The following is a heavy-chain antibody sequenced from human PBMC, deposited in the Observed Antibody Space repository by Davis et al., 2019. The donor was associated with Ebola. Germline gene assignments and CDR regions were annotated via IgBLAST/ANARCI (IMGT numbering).Heavy chain of an antibody. CDR3: ARGVSWNDAFDY. D-gene: IGHD1-1*01. Sequence: AASVKVSCKASGGTFSSYAISWVRQAPGQGLEWMGRIIPILGIANYAQKFQGRVTITADKSTSTAYMELSSLRSEDTAVYYCARGVSWNDAFDYWGQGTLVTVSS. CDR1: GGTFSSYA. V-gene: IGHV1-69*04. J-gene: IGHJ4*02. CDR2: IIPILGIA.